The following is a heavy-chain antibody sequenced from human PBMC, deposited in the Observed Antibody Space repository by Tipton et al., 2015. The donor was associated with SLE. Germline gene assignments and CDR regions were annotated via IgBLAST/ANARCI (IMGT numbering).Heavy chain of an antibody. CDR3: ARKHQGAFDI. CDR2: IYYSGST. J-gene: IGHJ3*02. CDR1: GYSISSSNW. Sequence: TLSLTCDVSGYSISSSNWWGWIRQPPGKGLAWIGYIYYSGSTYYNPTLKSRVTMSVDTSKNQFPLKLSSVTAVDTAVYYCARKHQGAFDIWGQGTMVTVSS. V-gene: IGHV4-28*01.